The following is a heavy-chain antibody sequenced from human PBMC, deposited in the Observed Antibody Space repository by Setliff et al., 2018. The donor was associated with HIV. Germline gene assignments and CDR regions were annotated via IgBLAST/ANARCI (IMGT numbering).Heavy chain of an antibody. CDR3: ARDPTYYYDTSGPYNAFDI. CDR1: GFTFSDYY. CDR2: ISSSGSTL. D-gene: IGHD3-22*01. V-gene: IGHV3-11*04. J-gene: IGHJ3*02. Sequence: PGGSLRLSCAASGFTFSDYYIIWIRQAPGKGLEWVSYISSSGSTLYHADSVKGRFTISRDNAKKSLYLQMNSLRAEDTAVYYCARDPTYYYDTSGPYNAFDIWGQGTMVTVSS.